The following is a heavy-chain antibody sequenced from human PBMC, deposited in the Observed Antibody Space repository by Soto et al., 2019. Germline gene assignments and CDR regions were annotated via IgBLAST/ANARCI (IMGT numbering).Heavy chain of an antibody. Sequence: GGSLRLSCAASGFTFSSYAMSWVRQAPGKGLEWVSAISGSGGSTYYADSVKGRFTISRDNSKNTLYLQMNSLRAEDTAVYYCAKVEGIVVVPAAIDYWGQGTLVTVSS. CDR2: ISGSGGST. V-gene: IGHV3-23*01. D-gene: IGHD2-2*01. J-gene: IGHJ4*02. CDR1: GFTFSSYA. CDR3: AKVEGIVVVPAAIDY.